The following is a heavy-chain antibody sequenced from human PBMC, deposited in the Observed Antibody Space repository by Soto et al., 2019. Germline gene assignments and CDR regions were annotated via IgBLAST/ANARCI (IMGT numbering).Heavy chain of an antibody. J-gene: IGHJ4*02. CDR1: GYSFSNYG. CDR2: VSAYNGNT. CDR3: DRASGLSRGYLFGF. V-gene: IGHV1-18*01. D-gene: IGHD5-12*01. Sequence: GASVKVSCKASGYSFSNYGISWVRQAPGQGLEWMGWVSAYNGNTKYVQKYQDRVTMSTATSTTTAYMELKSLRSDDTAVYYCDRASGLSRGYLFGFWGPGTLVTVSS.